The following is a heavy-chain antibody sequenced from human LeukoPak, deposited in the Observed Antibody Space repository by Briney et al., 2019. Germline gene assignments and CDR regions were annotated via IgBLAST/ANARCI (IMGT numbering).Heavy chain of an antibody. J-gene: IGHJ4*02. Sequence: PGGSLGLSCAASGFTFSTYAMSWVRQAPGKGLEWVSGISGSGGTTYYADSVKGRFTIFRDNSNNMLYLQMNSLRAEDTAVYYCAKEYRGGWPFDYWGQGTLVTVSS. V-gene: IGHV3-23*01. CDR2: ISGSGGTT. CDR3: AKEYRGGWPFDY. CDR1: GFTFSTYA. D-gene: IGHD6-19*01.